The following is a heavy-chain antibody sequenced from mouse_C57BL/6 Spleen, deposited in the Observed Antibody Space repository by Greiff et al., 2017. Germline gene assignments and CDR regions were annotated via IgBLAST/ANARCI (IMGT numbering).Heavy chain of an antibody. CDR3: ARKKRGYAMDY. Sequence: QVQLQQSGPGLVQPSQSLSITCTVSGFSLTSYGVHWVRQSPGKGLEWLGVIWSGGSTVYNAAFISRLCISKDNSKSQVFFKMNRLQADDTAIYYGARKKRGYAMDYWGQGTSVTVSS. J-gene: IGHJ4*01. V-gene: IGHV2-2*01. CDR1: GFSLTSYG. CDR2: IWSGGST.